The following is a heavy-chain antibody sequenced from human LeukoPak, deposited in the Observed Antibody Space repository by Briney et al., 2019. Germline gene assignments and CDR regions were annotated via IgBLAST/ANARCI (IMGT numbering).Heavy chain of an antibody. Sequence: PSQTLSLTCTVSGGSISSASYYWSWIRQPPGKGLEWIGYIYYSGSTNYNPSLKSRVTISVDTSKNQFSLKLSSVTAADTAVYYCARAPQGDDYGDYFPFLDYWGQGTLVTVSS. CDR3: ARAPQGDDYGDYFPFLDY. V-gene: IGHV4-61*01. CDR1: GGSISSASYY. D-gene: IGHD4-17*01. CDR2: IYYSGST. J-gene: IGHJ4*02.